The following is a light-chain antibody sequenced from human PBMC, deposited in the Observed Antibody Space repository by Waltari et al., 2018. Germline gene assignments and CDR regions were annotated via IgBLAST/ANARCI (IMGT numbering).Light chain of an antibody. Sequence: AIQMTQSPSSLSASVGDRVTITSRASQGIGNDLGWYQQKPGKAPKLLIYAASSLQSGVPSRFSGSASGTDFTLTISSLQPEDFATYYCLQDYTYPYTFGQGTKLEIK. J-gene: IGKJ2*01. V-gene: IGKV1-6*01. CDR1: QGIGND. CDR2: AAS. CDR3: LQDYTYPYT.